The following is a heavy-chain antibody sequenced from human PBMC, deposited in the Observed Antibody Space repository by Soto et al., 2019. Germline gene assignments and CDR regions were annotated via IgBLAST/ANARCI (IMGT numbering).Heavy chain of an antibody. CDR3: AKVSRPEYYDFWSGYGYYYYGMDV. J-gene: IGHJ6*02. Sequence: GGSLRLSCAASGFTFSSYAMSWVRQAPGKGLEWVSAIRGSVGSTYYADSVKGRFTISRDNSKNTLYLQMNSLRAEDTAVYYCAKVSRPEYYDFWSGYGYYYYGMDVWGQGTTVTVSS. V-gene: IGHV3-23*01. CDR1: GFTFSSYA. CDR2: IRGSVGST. D-gene: IGHD3-3*01.